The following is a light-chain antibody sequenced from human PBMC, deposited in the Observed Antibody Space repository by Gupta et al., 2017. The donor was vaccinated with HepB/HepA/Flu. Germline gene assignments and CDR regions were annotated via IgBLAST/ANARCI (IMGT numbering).Light chain of an antibody. V-gene: IGLV1-51*01. J-gene: IGLJ3*02. CDR1: SSNIGSNY. Sequence: QPVLTQPPSVSEAPGQKVTISCSGSSSNIGSNYVSWYQQLPGTAPKLLIYDNNKRPSGIPDRFSGSKSGTSATLGITGLQTGDEADYYCGTWDSSLSAWVFGGGTKLTVL. CDR3: GTWDSSLSAWV. CDR2: DNN.